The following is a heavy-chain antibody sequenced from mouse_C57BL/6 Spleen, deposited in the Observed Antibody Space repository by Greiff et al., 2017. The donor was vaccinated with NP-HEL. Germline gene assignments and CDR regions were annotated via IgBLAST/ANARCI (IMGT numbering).Heavy chain of an antibody. D-gene: IGHD1-1*01. CDR1: GYTFTSYD. V-gene: IGHV1-85*01. Sequence: VQLQQSGPELVKPGASVKLSCKASGYTFTSYDINWVKQRPGQGLEWIGWIYPRDGSTKYNEKFKGKATLTVDTSSSTAYMELHSLTSEDSAVYFCASNDYYGSSSFAYWGQGTLVTVSA. CDR2: IYPRDGST. CDR3: ASNDYYGSSSFAY. J-gene: IGHJ3*01.